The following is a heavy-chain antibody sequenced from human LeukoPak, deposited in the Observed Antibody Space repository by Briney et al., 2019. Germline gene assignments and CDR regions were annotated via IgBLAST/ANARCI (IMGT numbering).Heavy chain of an antibody. J-gene: IGHJ4*02. CDR1: GFTFSGST. Sequence: PGGSLTLSCAASGFTFSGSTVHWVRQASGKGLDWVGHIRTKANNYATAYAASVKGRFTISRDDSKNTAYLQMNSLKIEDTAVYYCSRHEALPGDYWGQGTLVTVSS. CDR3: SRHEALPGDY. CDR2: IRTKANNYAT. D-gene: IGHD2-21*02. V-gene: IGHV3-73*01.